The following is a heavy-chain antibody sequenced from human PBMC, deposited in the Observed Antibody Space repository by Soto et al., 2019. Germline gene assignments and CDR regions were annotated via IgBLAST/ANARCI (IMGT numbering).Heavy chain of an antibody. Sequence: EVQLVESGGGFVQPGGSLRLSCAASGFTFSAYGMGWVRQAPGEGLEWISYIGGSRTPIYYADSVQGRFTVSRDNAKNSMYLQMNSLRSEDTAVYYCVKPLQKQWPRDVFDVWGQGTMVTVSS. J-gene: IGHJ3*01. V-gene: IGHV3-48*01. CDR1: GFTFSAYG. CDR2: IGGSRTPI. D-gene: IGHD6-19*01. CDR3: VKPLQKQWPRDVFDV.